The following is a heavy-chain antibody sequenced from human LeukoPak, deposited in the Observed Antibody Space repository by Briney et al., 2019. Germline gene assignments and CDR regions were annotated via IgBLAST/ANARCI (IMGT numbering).Heavy chain of an antibody. V-gene: IGHV1-8*01. Sequence: GASVKVSCKASGYTFTSYDINWVRQAPGQGLEWMGWMNPNSGNTGYAQKFQGRVTITRNTSISTAYMELSSLRSEDTAVYYCARAGLNCSSTSCYYYFDYWGQGTLVTVSS. CDR2: MNPNSGNT. J-gene: IGHJ4*02. CDR1: GYTFTSYD. CDR3: ARAGLNCSSTSCYYYFDY. D-gene: IGHD2-2*01.